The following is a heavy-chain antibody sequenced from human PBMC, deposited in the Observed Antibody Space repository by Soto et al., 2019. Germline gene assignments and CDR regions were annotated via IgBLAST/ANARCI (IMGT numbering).Heavy chain of an antibody. D-gene: IGHD3-10*01. Sequence: EVQLVESGGGLVQPGGSLKLSCAASGFTFSSYGMNWVRQAPGKGLDWVSYISSSSSTIYYADSVKGRFTISRDNAKNSLYLQMNSLRDEDTALYYCGREVRPDPYYNYDDGMDVWGQGTTVTVSS. V-gene: IGHV3-48*02. CDR2: ISSSSSTI. CDR1: GFTFSSYG. CDR3: GREVRPDPYYNYDDGMDV. J-gene: IGHJ6*02.